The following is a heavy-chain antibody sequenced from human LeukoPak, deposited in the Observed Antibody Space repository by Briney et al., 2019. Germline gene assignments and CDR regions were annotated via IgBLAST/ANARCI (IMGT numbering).Heavy chain of an antibody. CDR3: AKDSNWAFDY. Sequence: PGGSLRLSCGASGFTFSRYGMHWVRQAPGKGLEWVAYIRKDGSDKYYADSVKGRFTISRDSSKNMVYLQMNSLRAEDTAAYYCAKDSNWAFDYWGQGTLVSVSS. CDR1: GFTFSRYG. V-gene: IGHV3-30*02. J-gene: IGHJ4*02. D-gene: IGHD7-27*01. CDR2: IRKDGSDK.